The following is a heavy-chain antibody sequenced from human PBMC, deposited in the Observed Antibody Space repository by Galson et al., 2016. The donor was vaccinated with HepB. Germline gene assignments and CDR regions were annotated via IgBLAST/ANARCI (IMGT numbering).Heavy chain of an antibody. CDR1: GYTFTTYW. V-gene: IGHV5-51*01. Sequence: QSGAEVKKPGESLRISCKGSGYTFTTYWIAWVRQMPRKGLEWMGITHPGDSDTRYSPSFQGQVTISADKSISTAYLQWSSLKASDTGMYYCAVAGITSSRGFDIWGRGTMVTVSS. J-gene: IGHJ3*02. CDR3: AVAGITSSRGFDI. CDR2: THPGDSDT. D-gene: IGHD6-6*01.